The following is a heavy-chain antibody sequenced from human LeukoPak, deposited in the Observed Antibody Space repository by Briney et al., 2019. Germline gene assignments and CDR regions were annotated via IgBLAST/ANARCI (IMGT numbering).Heavy chain of an antibody. CDR2: IYYSGST. Sequence: SETLSLTCTVSGGAISSYYWSWIRQSPGKGMVWIGYIYYSGSTNYNPSLKSRVTLSVDTSKYQFSLKLRYMTAADTAVYYCARNGGYTYAPYYFDYWGQGTLVTVSS. CDR1: GGAISSYY. D-gene: IGHD5-18*01. CDR3: ARNGGYTYAPYYFDY. J-gene: IGHJ4*02. V-gene: IGHV4-59*01.